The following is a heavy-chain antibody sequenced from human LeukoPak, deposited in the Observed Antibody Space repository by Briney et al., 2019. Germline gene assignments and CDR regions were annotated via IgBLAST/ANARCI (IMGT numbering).Heavy chain of an antibody. V-gene: IGHV4-39*01. CDR1: GGSISRGSYY. Sequence: ASETLSLTCTVSGGSISRGSYYWGWIRQPPGKGLEWIGSIYYSGSTYYNPSLKSRVTISVDTSKNQFSLKLSSVTAADTAVYYCARHVRSSSPRRNHRFDPSGQGTLVTVSS. J-gene: IGHJ5*02. D-gene: IGHD6-13*01. CDR2: IYYSGST. CDR3: ARHVRSSSPRRNHRFDP.